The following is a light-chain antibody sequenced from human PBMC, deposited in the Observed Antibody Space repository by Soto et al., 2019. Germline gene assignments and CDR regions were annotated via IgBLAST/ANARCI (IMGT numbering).Light chain of an antibody. Sequence: QSVLTQPASVSGSPGQSITISCTGTSSDVGGYNYVSWYPQHPGKAPKLMIYEVSNRPSGVSHRFSGSKSGNTASLTISGLQAEDEADYYCSSYTSSSSYVFGTGTKVTVL. CDR1: SSDVGGYNY. J-gene: IGLJ1*01. V-gene: IGLV2-14*01. CDR3: SSYTSSSSYV. CDR2: EVS.